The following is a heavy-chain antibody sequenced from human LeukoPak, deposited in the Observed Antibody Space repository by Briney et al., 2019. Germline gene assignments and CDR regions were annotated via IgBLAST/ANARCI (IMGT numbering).Heavy chain of an antibody. CDR1: GGTFSSYA. CDR3: ASPGDSSGYYSKYYFDY. Sequence: SVKVSCKASGGTFSSYAISWVRQAPGQGLEWMGRTIPILGIANYAQKFQGRVTITADKSTSTAYIELSSLRSEDTAVYYCASPGDSSGYYSKYYFDYWGQGTLVTVSS. D-gene: IGHD3-22*01. V-gene: IGHV1-69*04. CDR2: TIPILGIA. J-gene: IGHJ4*02.